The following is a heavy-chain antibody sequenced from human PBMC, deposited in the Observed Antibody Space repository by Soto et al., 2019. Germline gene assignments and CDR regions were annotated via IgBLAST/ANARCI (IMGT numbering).Heavy chain of an antibody. CDR1: VFTFSNYG. Sequence: GGSLRLSCAASVFTFSNYGIHWVRQAPGNGLEWVAVISRDGSVRYYADSVKGRFTISRDNSKNTLYLQVNNLRPEDTAVYYCAKEYCGGHCSSDYFDYWGQGTLVTVSS. V-gene: IGHV3-30*18. CDR3: AKEYCGGHCSSDYFDY. CDR2: ISRDGSVR. J-gene: IGHJ4*02. D-gene: IGHD2-21*01.